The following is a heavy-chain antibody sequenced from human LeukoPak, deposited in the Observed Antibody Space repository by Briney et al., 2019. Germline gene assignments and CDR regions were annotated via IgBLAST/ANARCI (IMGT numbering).Heavy chain of an antibody. J-gene: IGHJ3*02. D-gene: IGHD5-24*01. CDR1: GGTFTSYA. V-gene: IGHV1-69*05. CDR2: IIPIFGTA. Sequence: SVKVSCKASGGTFTSYAISWGRQAPGQGLEWMGGIIPIFGTANYAQKFQGRVTITTDESTSTAYMELSSVRSEDTAVYYCARANMATISAFDIWGQGTMVTVSS. CDR3: ARANMATISAFDI.